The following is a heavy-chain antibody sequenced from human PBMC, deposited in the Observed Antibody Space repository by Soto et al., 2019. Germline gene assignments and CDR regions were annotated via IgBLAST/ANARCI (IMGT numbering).Heavy chain of an antibody. V-gene: IGHV1-8*01. Sequence: QVQLVQSGAEVKKPGASVKVSCKASGYTFTSYDINWVRQAPGQGREWMGWMNPNSGNTGYAQQYQGRVTMTRNTSISTAYMELSSLRSEDTAVYYCARGWWDSTGGVDYWGHGTLVTVSS. J-gene: IGHJ4*01. CDR2: MNPNSGNT. D-gene: IGHD2-15*01. CDR3: ARGWWDSTGGVDY. CDR1: GYTFTSYD.